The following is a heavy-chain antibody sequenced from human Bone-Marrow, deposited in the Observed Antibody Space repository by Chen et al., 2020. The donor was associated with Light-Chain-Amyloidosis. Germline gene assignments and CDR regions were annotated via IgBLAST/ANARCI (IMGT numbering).Heavy chain of an antibody. V-gene: IGHV3-23*04. CDR1: GFTLSNSA. J-gene: IGHJ4*02. D-gene: IGHD2-2*01. CDR2: ARGGDGPT. Sequence: VQLVESGGGLVQPGGSLRLSCVGSGFTLSNSAMTWVRQAPGKGLEWVSVARGGDGPTYYADAVRGRFTIYRDNSKNTLYLQMNSLLAEDTAVYYCAKDRCTSISCSDFDYWGQGTLVTVSS. CDR3: AKDRCTSISCSDFDY.